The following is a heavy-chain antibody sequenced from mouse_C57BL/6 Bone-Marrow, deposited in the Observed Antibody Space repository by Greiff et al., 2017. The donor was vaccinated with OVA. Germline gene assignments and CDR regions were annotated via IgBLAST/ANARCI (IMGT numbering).Heavy chain of an antibody. V-gene: IGHV3-6*01. Sequence: DVQLQESGPGLVKPSQSLSLTCSVTGYSITSGYYWNWIRQFPGNKLEWMGYISYDGSNNYNPSLKNRISITRDTSKNQFFLKLNSVTTEDTATYYCAREITLLLRGAIDYWGQGTSVTVSS. CDR3: AREITLLLRGAIDY. J-gene: IGHJ4*01. CDR1: GYSITSGYY. CDR2: ISYDGSN. D-gene: IGHD1-1*01.